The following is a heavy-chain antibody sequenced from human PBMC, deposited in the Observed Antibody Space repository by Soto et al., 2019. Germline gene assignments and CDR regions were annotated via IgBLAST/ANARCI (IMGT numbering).Heavy chain of an antibody. Sequence: QVQLAQSGPEVKKPGASVKVSCKTSGYTFTSYGISWVRQAPGQGLEWMGWITTDKGKTTYAQKFQGRATMTTDTSTSTAYMEMRSRRSDDTAVYYCATRSPAFDYWGQGTLVTVSS. V-gene: IGHV1-18*01. CDR3: ATRSPAFDY. CDR2: ITTDKGKT. J-gene: IGHJ4*02. CDR1: GYTFTSYG.